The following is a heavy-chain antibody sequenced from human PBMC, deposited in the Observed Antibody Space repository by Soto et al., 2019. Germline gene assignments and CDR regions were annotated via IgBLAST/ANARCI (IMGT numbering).Heavy chain of an antibody. D-gene: IGHD2-8*01. CDR2: ISGYNGDT. CDR1: GYSFTTYG. Sequence: PSVKVSCKASGYSFTTYGISWVRQAPGQGLEWMGWISGYNGDTNNAQKFQDRVTMTIDRSTTTAYLELRSLTSDDTAVYYCAKNGHPPYYYYGMDVWGQGTTVTVSS. J-gene: IGHJ6*02. CDR3: AKNGHPPYYYYGMDV. V-gene: IGHV1-18*01.